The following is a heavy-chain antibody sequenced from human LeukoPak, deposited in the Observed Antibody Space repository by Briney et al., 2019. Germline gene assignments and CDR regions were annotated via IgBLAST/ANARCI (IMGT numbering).Heavy chain of an antibody. J-gene: IGHJ4*02. CDR3: ARSHYDFWSGSLYYFDY. V-gene: IGHV3-48*03. D-gene: IGHD3-3*01. CDR1: GFTFSSYE. CDR2: ISSSGSTI. Sequence: PGGSLGLSCAASGFTFSSYEMNWVRQAPGKGLEWVSYISSSGSTIYYADSVKGRFTISRDNAKNSLYLQMNSLRAEDTAVYYCARSHYDFWSGSLYYFDYWGQGTLVTVSS.